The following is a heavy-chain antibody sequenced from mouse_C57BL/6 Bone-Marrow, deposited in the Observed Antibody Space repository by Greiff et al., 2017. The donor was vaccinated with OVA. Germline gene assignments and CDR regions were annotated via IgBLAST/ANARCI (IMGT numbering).Heavy chain of an antibody. J-gene: IGHJ3*01. CDR3: ARNYGGCAY. CDR2: IWSGGST. Sequence: VKLQESGPGLVQPSQSLSITCTVSGFSLTSHGVHWVSQSPGKGLEWLGVIWSGGSTDYNEDFISRLSISKDNCKSQVFFKMNSLQADDTAIYYCARNYGGCAYWGQGTLVTVSS. CDR1: GFSLTSHG. V-gene: IGHV2-2*01. D-gene: IGHD1-1*01.